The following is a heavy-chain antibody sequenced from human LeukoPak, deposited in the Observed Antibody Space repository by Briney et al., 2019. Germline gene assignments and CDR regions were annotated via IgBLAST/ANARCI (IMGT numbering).Heavy chain of an antibody. CDR3: ARDLKYYDILTGSYYWYFDL. V-gene: IGHV4-38-2*02. CDR1: GYSINSGYY. J-gene: IGHJ2*01. Sequence: PSETLSLTCTVSGYSINSGYYWSWIRQPPGKGLEWIGSIYYSGSTYYNPTLKSRVTISVDTSKNQFSLKLSSVTAADTAVYYCARDLKYYDILTGSYYWYFDLWGRGTLVTVSS. D-gene: IGHD3-9*01. CDR2: IYYSGST.